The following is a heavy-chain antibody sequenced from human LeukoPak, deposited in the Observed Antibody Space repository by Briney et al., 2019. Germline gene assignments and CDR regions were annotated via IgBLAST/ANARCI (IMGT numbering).Heavy chain of an antibody. D-gene: IGHD5-12*01. J-gene: IGHJ6*02. V-gene: IGHV3-30*04. CDR2: ISYDGSNK. CDR3: ARGGYSGIYYGMDV. CDR1: GFTFSSYA. Sequence: AGGSLRLSCAASGFTFSSYAMHWVRQAPGKGLEWVAVISYDGSNKYYADSVKGRFIISRDNSRNMLYLEMNSLRAEDTALYYCARGGYSGIYYGMDVWGQGTTVTVS.